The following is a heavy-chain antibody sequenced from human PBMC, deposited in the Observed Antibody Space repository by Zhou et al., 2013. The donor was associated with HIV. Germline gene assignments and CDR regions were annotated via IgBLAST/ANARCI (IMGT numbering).Heavy chain of an antibody. CDR2: IIPIFGTP. CDR1: GGTFSSYA. CDR3: ARRQQLLDQ. V-gene: IGHV1-69*13. J-gene: IGHJ4*02. Sequence: QVQLVQSGAEVKKPGSSVKVSCKVSGGTFSSYAINWVRQAPGQGLEWMGRIIPIFGTPDYARKFRGRVRITADESSTTSYMELISLGREDTAIYYCARRQQLLDQWGQGTLIFVSS. D-gene: IGHD1-1*01.